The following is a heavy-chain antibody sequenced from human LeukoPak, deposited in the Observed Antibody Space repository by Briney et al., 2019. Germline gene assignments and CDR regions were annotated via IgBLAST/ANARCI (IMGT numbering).Heavy chain of an antibody. D-gene: IGHD3-3*01. V-gene: IGHV4-34*01. CDR1: GGSFSGYY. Sequence: PSETLSLTCAVYGGSFSGYYWSWIRQPPGKGLEWIGEINHSGSTNYNPSLKSRVTISVDTSKNQFSLKLSSVTAADAAVYYCAGGFRFFSYWGQGTLVTVSS. J-gene: IGHJ4*02. CDR3: AGGFRFFSY. CDR2: INHSGST.